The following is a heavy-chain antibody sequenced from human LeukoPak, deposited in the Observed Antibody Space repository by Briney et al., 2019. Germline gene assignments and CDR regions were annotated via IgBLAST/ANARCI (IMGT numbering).Heavy chain of an antibody. D-gene: IGHD3-16*01. V-gene: IGHV3-48*01. CDR1: GFTFSSYS. CDR3: ARGKPIMIPAYYMDV. Sequence: GGSLRLSCAASGFTFSSYSMNWVRQAPGKGLEWVSYISSSSSTIYYAGSVKGRFTISRDNAKNSLYLQMNSLRAEDTAVYYCARGKPIMIPAYYMDVWGKGTTVTVSS. CDR2: ISSSSSTI. J-gene: IGHJ6*03.